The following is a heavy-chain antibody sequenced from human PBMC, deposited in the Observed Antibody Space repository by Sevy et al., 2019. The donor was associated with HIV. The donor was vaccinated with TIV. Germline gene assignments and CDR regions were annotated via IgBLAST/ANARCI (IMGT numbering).Heavy chain of an antibody. CDR1: GDSISSSSYY. CDR3: ARLGKRWLQFDY. Sequence: SETLSLTCTVSGDSISSSSYYWGWIRQPPGKGLEWIGSIYYSGSTYYNLSLKSRVTISVDTSKNQFSLKLSSVTAADTAVYYCARLGKRWLQFDYWGQGTLVTVSS. V-gene: IGHV4-39*01. CDR2: IYYSGST. D-gene: IGHD5-12*01. J-gene: IGHJ4*02.